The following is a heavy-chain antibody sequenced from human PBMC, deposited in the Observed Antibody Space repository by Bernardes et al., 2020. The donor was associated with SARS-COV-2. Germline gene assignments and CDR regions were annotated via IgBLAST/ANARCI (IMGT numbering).Heavy chain of an antibody. J-gene: IGHJ6*02. D-gene: IGHD3-9*01. CDR1: GDSISTSDYY. CDR3: VRHVYSYDITGGMDV. CDR2: RYRDGST. Sequence: SESLSLTCSVSGDSISTSDYYWGWLLRPPGKGLEWIGSRYRDGSTYYDPSLKSRVTISADTSKNQFSLKLTSVTSTDTAVYFCVRHVYSYDITGGMDVWGQGTTVTVSS. V-gene: IGHV4-39*01.